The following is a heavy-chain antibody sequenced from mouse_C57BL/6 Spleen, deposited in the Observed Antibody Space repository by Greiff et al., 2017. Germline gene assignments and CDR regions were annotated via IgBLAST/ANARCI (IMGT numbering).Heavy chain of an antibody. CDR2: IYPGDGDT. Sequence: QVQLQQSGPELVKPGASVKISCKASGYAFSSSWMNWVKQRPGKGLEWIGRIYPGDGDTNYNGKFKGKATLTADKSSSTAYMQLSSLTSEDSAVYFCARPDFDYWGQGTTLTVSS. CDR1: GYAFSSSW. J-gene: IGHJ2*01. V-gene: IGHV1-82*01. CDR3: ARPDFDY.